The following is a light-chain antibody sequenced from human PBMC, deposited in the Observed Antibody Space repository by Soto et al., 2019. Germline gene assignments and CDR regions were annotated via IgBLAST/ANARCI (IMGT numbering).Light chain of an antibody. V-gene: IGKV3-11*01. CDR1: QSVSSY. J-gene: IGKJ4*01. CDR3: QQRSNWPLT. CDR2: DAS. Sequence: EVVLTQSAATLSVSPGERSTLSFRASQSVSSYLAWYQQKPGQAPRLLIYDASNRATGIPARFSGSGSGTDFTLTISSLEPEDFAVYYCQQRSNWPLTFGGGTKVDIK.